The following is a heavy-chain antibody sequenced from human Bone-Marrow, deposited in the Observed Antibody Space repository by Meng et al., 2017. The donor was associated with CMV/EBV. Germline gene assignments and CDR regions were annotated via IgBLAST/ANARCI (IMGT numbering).Heavy chain of an antibody. J-gene: IGHJ4*02. CDR1: GFTFSRYA. Sequence: GGSLRLSCVASGFTFSRYAMHWVRQAPGKGLEWLTVIIYDGSSKYYADSVKGRFTISRDNSKNTLYLQMNSLRAEDTAVYYCAKDLGGYNDYWGQGTLVTVSS. CDR2: IIYDGSSK. D-gene: IGHD3-22*01. CDR3: AKDLGGYNDY. V-gene: IGHV3-30-3*01.